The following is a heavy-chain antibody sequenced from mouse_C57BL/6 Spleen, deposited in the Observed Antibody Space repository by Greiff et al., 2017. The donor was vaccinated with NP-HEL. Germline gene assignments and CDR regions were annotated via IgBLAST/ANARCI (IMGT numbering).Heavy chain of an antibody. D-gene: IGHD5-1*01. V-gene: IGHV5-16*01. CDR3: ARDTYGYAMDY. CDR1: GFTFSDYY. Sequence: EVHLVESEGGLVQPGSSMKLSCTASGFTFSDYYMAWVRQVPEKGLEWVANINYDGSSTYYLDSLKSRFIISRDNAKNILYLQMSSLESEDTATYYCARDTYGYAMDYWGQGTSVTVSS. CDR2: INYDGSST. J-gene: IGHJ4*01.